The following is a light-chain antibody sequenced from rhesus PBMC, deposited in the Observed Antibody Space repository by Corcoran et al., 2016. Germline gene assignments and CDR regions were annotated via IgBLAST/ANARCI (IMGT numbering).Light chain of an antibody. J-gene: IGKJ4*01. Sequence: DIQMTQSPSSLSASVGDRVTITCRASQGISSYLAWYQQKPGKAPKLLIYAASTLQSGVPSRFRGSGSGTNFTLTISSLQPEDFATDYCQQHNSYPLTFGGGTKVELK. CDR1: QGISSY. V-gene: IGKV1-25*01. CDR2: AAS. CDR3: QQHNSYPLT.